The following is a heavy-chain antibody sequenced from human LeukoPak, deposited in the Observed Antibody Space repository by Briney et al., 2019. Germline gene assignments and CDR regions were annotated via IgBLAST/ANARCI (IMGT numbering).Heavy chain of an antibody. Sequence: SETLSLTCTVSGYSISSGYYWGWIRQPPGKGLEWIGSIYHSGSTYYNPSLKSRVTISVDTSKNQFSLKLSSVTAADTAVYYCARQTTHNWFDPWGQGTLVTVSS. CDR1: GYSISSGYY. V-gene: IGHV4-38-2*02. D-gene: IGHD4-11*01. CDR3: ARQTTHNWFDP. J-gene: IGHJ5*02. CDR2: IYHSGST.